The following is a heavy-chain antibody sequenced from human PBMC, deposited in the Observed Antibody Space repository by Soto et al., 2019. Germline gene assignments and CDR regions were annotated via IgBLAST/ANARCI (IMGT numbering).Heavy chain of an antibody. V-gene: IGHV3-23*01. D-gene: IGHD3-10*01. CDR1: GFTFIDYA. CDR2: ISTVGRSP. CDR3: AKVGSFGGSLDS. Sequence: EVQLLDSGGGLVQPGGSLRLSCAASGFTFIDYAMSWVRQAPGKGLEWVATISTVGRSPFSADSVKGRFTISRDNSKNTLYLQMNSRRDEDTAFYFCAKVGSFGGSLDSCGRGPLVTVSS. J-gene: IGHJ4*02.